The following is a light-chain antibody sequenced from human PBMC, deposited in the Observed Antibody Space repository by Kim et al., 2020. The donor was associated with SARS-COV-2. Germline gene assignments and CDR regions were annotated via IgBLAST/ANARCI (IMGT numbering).Light chain of an antibody. CDR3: QQHTSLLYT. J-gene: IGKJ2*01. CDR2: GAS. V-gene: IGKV3-20*01. CDR1: QSVSSTY. Sequence: LSPRERATLSCRASQSVSSTYLAWYQQKPGQAPRPLIDGASSRATGSPEKLSGRGIGTDFNVTNNRLEPEDFAVYYCQQHTSLLYTFGQGTKLEI.